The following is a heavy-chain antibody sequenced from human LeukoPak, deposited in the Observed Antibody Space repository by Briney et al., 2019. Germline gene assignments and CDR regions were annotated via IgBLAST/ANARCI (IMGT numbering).Heavy chain of an antibody. CDR3: ARRGYCSSTSCYVFDY. J-gene: IGHJ4*02. Sequence: GESLKISCKGSGYSFTSCWIGWVRQMPGKGLEWMGIIYPGDSDTRYSPSFQGQVTISADKSISTAYLQWSSLKASDTAMYYCARRGYCSSTSCYVFDYWGQGTLVTVSS. CDR1: GYSFTSCW. CDR2: IYPGDSDT. V-gene: IGHV5-51*01. D-gene: IGHD2-2*01.